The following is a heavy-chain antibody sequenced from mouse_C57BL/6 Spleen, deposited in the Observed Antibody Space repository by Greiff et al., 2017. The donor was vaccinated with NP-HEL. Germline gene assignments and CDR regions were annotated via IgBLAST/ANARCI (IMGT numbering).Heavy chain of an antibody. D-gene: IGHD1-1*01. J-gene: IGHJ4*01. CDR1: GFTFSSYA. V-gene: IGHV5-9-1*02. CDR3: TREGVYYGSSYGAMDY. CDR2: ISSGGDYI. Sequence: EVKVVESGEGLVKPGGSLKLSCAASGFTFSSYAMSWVRQTPEKRLEWVAYISSGGDYIYYADTVKGRFTISRDNARNTLYLQMSSLKSEDTAMYYCTREGVYYGSSYGAMDYWGQGTSVTVSS.